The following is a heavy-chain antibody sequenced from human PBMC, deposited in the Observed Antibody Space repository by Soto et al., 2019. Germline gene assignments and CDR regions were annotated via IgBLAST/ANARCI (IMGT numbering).Heavy chain of an antibody. D-gene: IGHD5-18*01. CDR2: IYYSGST. V-gene: IGHV4-59*01. Sequence: QVQLQESGPGLVKPSETLSLTCTVSGGSISSYYWSWIRQPPGKGLEWIGYIYYSGSTNYNPSLKSRVAISVDTSKNQFPLQLSSVTAADPAVYYCARVIWDPARPGLTFDIWGQGTMVTVSS. CDR1: GGSISSYY. J-gene: IGHJ3*02. CDR3: ARVIWDPARPGLTFDI.